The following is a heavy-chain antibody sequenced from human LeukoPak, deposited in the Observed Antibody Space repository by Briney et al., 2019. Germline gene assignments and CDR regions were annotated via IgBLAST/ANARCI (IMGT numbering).Heavy chain of an antibody. CDR3: ARSSVNWFDP. V-gene: IGHV5-51*01. CDR2: IFASTSHT. J-gene: IGHJ5*02. CDR1: GYSFTNYW. D-gene: IGHD3-3*01. Sequence: GESLQIHCQCSGYSFTNYWIGWVRQMPGTGLEWMVIIFASTSHTRYSPSFQGQVTMSANKSISTAYLQWSSLRASDTAMYYCARSSVNWFDPWGQGTLVTVSS.